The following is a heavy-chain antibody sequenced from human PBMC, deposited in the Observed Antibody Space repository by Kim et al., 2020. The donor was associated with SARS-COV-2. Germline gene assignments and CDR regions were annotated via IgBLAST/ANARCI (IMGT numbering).Heavy chain of an antibody. J-gene: IGHJ4*02. Sequence: GGSLRLSCTASGFTFGDYAMSWFRQAPGKGLEWVGFIRSKAYGGTTEYAASVKGRFTISRADSKSIAYLQMNSLKTEDIAVYYCTRALRYFAWLLYYFVCWGAGALGTVSP. CDR3: TRALRYFAWLLYYFVC. CDR1: GFTFGDYA. D-gene: IGHD3-9*01. V-gene: IGHV3-49*03. CDR2: IRSKAYGGTT.